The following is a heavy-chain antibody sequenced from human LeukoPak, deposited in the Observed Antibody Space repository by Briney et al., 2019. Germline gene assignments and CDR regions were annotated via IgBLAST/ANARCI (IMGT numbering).Heavy chain of an antibody. J-gene: IGHJ1*01. V-gene: IGHV3-7*01. Sequence: GGSLRLSCAASGFTFSSYWMSWVRQAPGKGLEWVANIKQDGSEKYYVDSVKGRFTISRDNAKNSLYPQMNSLRAEDTAVYYCARGTVVVVAAIAEYFQHWGQGTLVTVSS. CDR3: ARGTVVVVAAIAEYFQH. D-gene: IGHD2-15*01. CDR2: IKQDGSEK. CDR1: GFTFSSYW.